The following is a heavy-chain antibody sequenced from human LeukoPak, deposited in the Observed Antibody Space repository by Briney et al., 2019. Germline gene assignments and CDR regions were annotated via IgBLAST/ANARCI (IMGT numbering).Heavy chain of an antibody. J-gene: IGHJ5*02. CDR1: GGSISSYY. V-gene: IGHV4-4*07. CDR2: IYTSGST. CDR3: ARDLEGSSFTWFDP. D-gene: IGHD6-13*01. Sequence: SETLSLTCTVSGGSISSYYWSWIRQPAGKGLEWTGRIYTSGSTNYNPSLKSRVTMSVDTSKNQFSLKLSSVTAADTAVYYCARDLEGSSFTWFDPWGQGTLVTVSS.